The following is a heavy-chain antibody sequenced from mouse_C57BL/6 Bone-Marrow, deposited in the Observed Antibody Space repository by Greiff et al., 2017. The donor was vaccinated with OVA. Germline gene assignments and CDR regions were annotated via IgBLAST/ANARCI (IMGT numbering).Heavy chain of an antibody. D-gene: IGHD2-1*01. CDR1: GYTFTEYT. J-gene: IGHJ3*01. Sequence: VKLQESGAELVKPGASVKLSCKASGYTFTEYTIHWVKQRSGQGLEWIGWFYPGSGSIKYNEKFKDKATLTADKSSSTVYMELSRLTSEDSAVYFCARHEEGIYYGNYAWFAYWGQGTLVTVSA. CDR2: FYPGSGSI. V-gene: IGHV1-62-2*01. CDR3: ARHEEGIYYGNYAWFAY.